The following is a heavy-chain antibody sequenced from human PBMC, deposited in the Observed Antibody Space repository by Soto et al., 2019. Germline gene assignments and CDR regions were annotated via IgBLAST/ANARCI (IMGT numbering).Heavy chain of an antibody. CDR3: ARSGRIKLWQGGMHV. J-gene: IGHJ6*02. D-gene: IGHD5-18*01. V-gene: IGHV1-18*04. CDR2: ISAYNGNT. Sequence: AASVKVSCKACGYTFTSYGISWVRQAPGQGLEWMGWISAYNGNTNYAQKLQGRVTMTTDTSTSTAYMELRSLRSDDTAVYYCARSGRIKLWQGGMHVLGQGTTVTVSS. CDR1: GYTFTSYG.